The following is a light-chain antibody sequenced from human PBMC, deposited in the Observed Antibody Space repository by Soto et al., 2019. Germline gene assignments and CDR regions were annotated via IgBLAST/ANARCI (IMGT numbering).Light chain of an antibody. V-gene: IGLV2-8*01. J-gene: IGLJ3*02. CDR2: AVT. CDR1: SSDDGGYNY. Sequence: QSVLTQPPSASGSPGQSVTISCTGTSSDDGGYNYVSWYQQYPGRAPKLMIYAVTKRPSGVRDRFSGSKSGHTASLTVSGLLAEDEADYYCSSYAASNNFYFVFGGGTKLTVL. CDR3: SSYAASNNFYFV.